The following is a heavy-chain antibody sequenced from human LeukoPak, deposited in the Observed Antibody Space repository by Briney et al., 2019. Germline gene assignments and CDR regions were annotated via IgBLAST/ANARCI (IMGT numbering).Heavy chain of an antibody. Sequence: GGSLRLSCAASGFNFDDYGMSWVRQVPGKGLEWVSGINLNGGSIGYADSVKGRFTISRDNAKNSLYLQMNSLRAEDTAVYYCAKAFRGLREYYYYMDVWGKGTTVTVSS. CDR3: AKAFRGLREYYYYMDV. CDR1: GFNFDDYG. CDR2: INLNGGSI. J-gene: IGHJ6*03. V-gene: IGHV3-20*04. D-gene: IGHD3-16*01.